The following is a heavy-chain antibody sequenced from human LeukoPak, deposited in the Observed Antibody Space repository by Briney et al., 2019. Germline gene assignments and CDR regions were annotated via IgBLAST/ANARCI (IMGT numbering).Heavy chain of an antibody. CDR2: IYYSGST. CDR1: GGSISSYY. Sequence: KPSETLSLTCTVSGGSISSYYWSWIRQPPGKGLEWIGYIYYSGSTNYNPSLKSRVTISVDTSKNQFSLKLSSVTAADTAVYYCARLPYYYGSGSFDYWGQGTLVTVSS. D-gene: IGHD3-10*01. CDR3: ARLPYYYGSGSFDY. J-gene: IGHJ4*02. V-gene: IGHV4-59*12.